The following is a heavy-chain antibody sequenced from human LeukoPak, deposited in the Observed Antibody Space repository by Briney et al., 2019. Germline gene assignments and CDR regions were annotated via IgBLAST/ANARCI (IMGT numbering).Heavy chain of an antibody. V-gene: IGHV3-53*01. CDR2: IHSGGST. Sequence: QSGGSLRLSCAASGFTVSSNYMSWVRQAPGKGLEWVSVIHSGGSTYYADSVKGRFTISRDNSKNTLYLQMNSLRAEDTAVYYCARDYNGSGEYWGQGTLVTVSS. J-gene: IGHJ4*02. D-gene: IGHD6-19*01. CDR1: GFTVSSNY. CDR3: ARDYNGSGEY.